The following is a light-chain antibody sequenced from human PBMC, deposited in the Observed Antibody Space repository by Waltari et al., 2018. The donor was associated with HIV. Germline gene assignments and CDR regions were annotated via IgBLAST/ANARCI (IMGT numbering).Light chain of an antibody. V-gene: IGLV4-69*01. CDR1: SGHSHYA. J-gene: IGLJ3*02. CDR2: VNSDGSH. Sequence: QLVVTQSPSASASLGASVKLTCTLSSGHSHYAIAWLQQQPRKAPRYLMKVNSDGSHNRGDGIPDRCSGSSSGAERYLTISSLQSEDESDYFCQTWGTGVRVFGGGTKLTVL. CDR3: QTWGTGVRV.